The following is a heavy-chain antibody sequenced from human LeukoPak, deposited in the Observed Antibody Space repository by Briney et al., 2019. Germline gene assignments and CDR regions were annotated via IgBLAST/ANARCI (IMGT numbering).Heavy chain of an antibody. D-gene: IGHD5-18*01. CDR3: AIPASGYSYGNPFDY. CDR1: GFTFSSYG. J-gene: IGHJ4*02. V-gene: IGHV3-23*01. CDR2: ISGSGGST. Sequence: GGSLRLSCAASGFTFSSYGMSWVRQAPGKGLEWVSAISGSGGSTYYADSVKGRFTISRDNSKNTLYLQMNSLRAEDTAVYYCAIPASGYSYGNPFDYWGQGTLVTVSS.